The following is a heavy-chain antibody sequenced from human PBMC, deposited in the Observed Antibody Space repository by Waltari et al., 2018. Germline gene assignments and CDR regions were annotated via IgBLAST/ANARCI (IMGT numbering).Heavy chain of an antibody. CDR3: ARLPAAGTYYYYYYMDV. V-gene: IGHV4-39*01. D-gene: IGHD6-13*01. Sequence: QVQLQESGPGLVKPSETLSLTCTVSGGSISSSSYYWGWIRQPPGKGLEWIGSIYYSGSTYYNPSLKSRVTISVDTSKNQFTLKLSSVTAADTAVYYCARLPAAGTYYYYYYMDVWGKGTTVTVSS. CDR1: GGSISSSSYY. J-gene: IGHJ6*03. CDR2: IYYSGST.